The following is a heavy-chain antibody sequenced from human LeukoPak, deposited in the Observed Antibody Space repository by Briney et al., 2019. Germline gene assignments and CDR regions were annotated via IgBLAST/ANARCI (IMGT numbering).Heavy chain of an antibody. CDR1: GFTFSSYW. Sequence: GGSLRLSCAASGFTFSSYWMHWVRQAPGKGLMWVSRINSDGSSTTYADSVTGRFTISRDNAKNTLYLQMNSLRAEDTAVYYYARNGYYFDSWGQGTLVTVSS. CDR3: ARNGYYFDS. V-gene: IGHV3-74*01. D-gene: IGHD2-8*01. J-gene: IGHJ4*02. CDR2: INSDGSST.